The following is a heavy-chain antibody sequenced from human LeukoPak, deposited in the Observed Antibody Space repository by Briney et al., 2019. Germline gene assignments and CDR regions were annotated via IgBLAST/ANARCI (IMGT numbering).Heavy chain of an antibody. CDR1: GGSISSGGYS. Sequence: SQTPSLTCAVSGGSISSGGYSWSWIRQPPGKGLEWIGYIYHSGSTYYNPSLKSRVTISVDTSKNQFSLKLSSVTAADTAVYYCARVFCSSTSCYPYFDYWGQGTLVTVSS. J-gene: IGHJ4*02. V-gene: IGHV4-30-2*01. CDR2: IYHSGST. D-gene: IGHD2-2*01. CDR3: ARVFCSSTSCYPYFDY.